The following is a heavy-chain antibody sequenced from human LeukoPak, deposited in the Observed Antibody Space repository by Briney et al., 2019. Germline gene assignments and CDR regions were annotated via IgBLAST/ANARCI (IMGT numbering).Heavy chain of an antibody. J-gene: IGHJ4*02. Sequence: GRSLRLSCAASGFTFSSYAMSWVRQAPAKGREWVSSISSTGDSTYYADSVKGRFTISRDNSTNTLYLQMNSLRAEDTAVYYCAKGTMGRGFGYWGQGTLVTVSS. V-gene: IGHV3-23*01. CDR2: ISSTGDST. CDR1: GFTFSSYA. D-gene: IGHD3-10*01. CDR3: AKGTMGRGFGY.